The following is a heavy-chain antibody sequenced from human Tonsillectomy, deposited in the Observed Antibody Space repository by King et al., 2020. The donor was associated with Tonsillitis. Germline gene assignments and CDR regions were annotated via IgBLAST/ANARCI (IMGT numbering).Heavy chain of an antibody. CDR3: GRYEGGVFDP. V-gene: IGHV4-31*03. CDR1: GVSISGGTYY. CDR2: IYDSENT. Sequence: QLQESGPGLVKPSQTLSLTCTVSGVSISGGTYYFSWIRQPPGKGLEWIGYIYDSENTFYNPSLKSRLPISVDTSKNQFSLELSSVTAADSTVYYCGRYEGGVFDPWGQGTLVTVSS. J-gene: IGHJ5*02. D-gene: IGHD2-15*01.